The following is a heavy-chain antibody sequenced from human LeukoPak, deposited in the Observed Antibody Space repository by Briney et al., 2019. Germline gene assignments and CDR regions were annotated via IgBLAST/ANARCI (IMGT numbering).Heavy chain of an antibody. CDR2: INPNSGGT. CDR3: ARGGQYAGSYFGY. Sequence: ASVKVSCKASGYTFTGYYLYWVRQAPGQGPEWMGWINPNSGGTNYAQKFQGRVTVTRDTSISTAYMELSRLRSDDTAVYYCARGGQYAGSYFGYWGQGTLVTVSS. J-gene: IGHJ4*02. V-gene: IGHV1-2*02. CDR1: GYTFTGYY. D-gene: IGHD1-26*01.